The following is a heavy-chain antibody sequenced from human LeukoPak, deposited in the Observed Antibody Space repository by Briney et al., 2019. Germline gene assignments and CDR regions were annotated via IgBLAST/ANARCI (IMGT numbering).Heavy chain of an antibody. CDR1: GYTFTSYD. CDR2: MNPNSGNT. D-gene: IGHD3-10*01. V-gene: IGHV1-8*01. CDR3: ARGLGSSYYYYYYYMDV. Sequence: ASVKVSCKAPGYTFTSYDINWVRQATGQGLEWMGWMNPNSGNTGYAQKFQGRVTTTRNTSISTAYMELSSLRSEDTAVYYCARGLGSSYYYYYYYMDVWGKGTTVTVSS. J-gene: IGHJ6*03.